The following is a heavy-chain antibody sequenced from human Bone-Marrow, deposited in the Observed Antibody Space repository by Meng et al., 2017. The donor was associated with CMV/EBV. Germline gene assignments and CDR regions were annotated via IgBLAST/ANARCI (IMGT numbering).Heavy chain of an antibody. Sequence: SVKVSCKASGGTFSSYTISWVRQAPGQGLEWMGRIIPILGIANYAQKFQGRVTITADKSTSTAYMELSSLRSEDTAVYYCARGRMIVPAAMLYYYGMDVWGQGITVTVSS. CDR1: GGTFSSYT. CDR2: IIPILGIA. D-gene: IGHD2-2*01. J-gene: IGHJ6*02. CDR3: ARGRMIVPAAMLYYYGMDV. V-gene: IGHV1-69*02.